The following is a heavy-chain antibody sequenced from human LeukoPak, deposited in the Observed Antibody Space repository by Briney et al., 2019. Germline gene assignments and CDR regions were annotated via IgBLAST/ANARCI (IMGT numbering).Heavy chain of an antibody. D-gene: IGHD6-19*01. V-gene: IGHV3-23*01. J-gene: IGHJ3*02. CDR2: ISGSGGST. CDR3: AKDPLDSIAVAGTAAFDI. CDR1: GFTFSSYA. Sequence: PGGSLRLSCAASGFTFSSYAMSWVRQAPGKGLEWVSAISGSGGSTYYADSVKGRFTISRDNSKNTLYLQTNSLRAEDTAVYYCAKDPLDSIAVAGTAAFDIWGQGTMVTVSS.